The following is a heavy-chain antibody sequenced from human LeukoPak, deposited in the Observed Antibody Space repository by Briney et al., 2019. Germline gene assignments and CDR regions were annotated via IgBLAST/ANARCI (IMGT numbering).Heavy chain of an antibody. D-gene: IGHD2-2*02. CDR2: INPNSGGT. Sequence: ASVKVSCTASGYTFTSYGISWVRQAPGQGLEWMGRINPNSGGTNYAQKFQGRVTMTRDTSISTAYMELSRLRSDDTAVYYCASGPGVYCSSTSCYTWKYGMDVWGQGTTVTVSS. CDR3: ASGPGVYCSSTSCYTWKYGMDV. V-gene: IGHV1-2*06. CDR1: GYTFTSYG. J-gene: IGHJ6*02.